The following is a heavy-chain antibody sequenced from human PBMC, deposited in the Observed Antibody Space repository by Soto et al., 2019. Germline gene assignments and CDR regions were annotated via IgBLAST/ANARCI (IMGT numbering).Heavy chain of an antibody. Sequence: SETLSLTCAVSSGSISSSNWWRRVRQPPGKGLEWSGEIYHSGSTNYNPSLKSQVTISVDKSKNQFSLKLSSVTAADTAVYYCARRGYTAMDYYYYYYMDVWGKGTTVTVSS. CDR1: SGSISSSNW. J-gene: IGHJ6*03. CDR3: ARRGYTAMDYYYYYYMDV. V-gene: IGHV4-4*02. CDR2: IYHSGST. D-gene: IGHD5-12*01.